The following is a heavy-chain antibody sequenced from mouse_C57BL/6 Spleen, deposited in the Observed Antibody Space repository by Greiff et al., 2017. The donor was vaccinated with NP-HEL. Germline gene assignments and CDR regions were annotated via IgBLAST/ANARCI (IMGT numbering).Heavy chain of an antibody. V-gene: IGHV5-12*01. Sequence: EVMLVESGGGLVQPGGSLKLSCAASGFTFSDYYMYWVRQTPEKRLEWVAYISNGGGSTYYPDTVKGRFTISRDNAKNTLYLQMSRLKSEDTAMYYCARHEGPYDGPFAYWGQGTLVTVSA. J-gene: IGHJ3*01. CDR3: ARHEGPYDGPFAY. CDR2: ISNGGGST. D-gene: IGHD2-3*01. CDR1: GFTFSDYY.